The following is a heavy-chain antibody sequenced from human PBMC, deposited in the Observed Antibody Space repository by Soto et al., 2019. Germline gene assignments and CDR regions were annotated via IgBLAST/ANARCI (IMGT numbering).Heavy chain of an antibody. J-gene: IGHJ6*02. D-gene: IGHD6-6*01. CDR1: GFTFSDYG. CDR3: AKGYSSASQYYYYAMDV. CDR2: ISFDGSNK. V-gene: IGHV3-30*18. Sequence: RRLSCAASGFTFSDYGMHWVRQAPGKGLEWVAVISFDGSNKYHADSVKGRFTISRDNSKNTLYLQMSSLRIEDTGVYYCAKGYSSASQYYYYAMDVWGQGTTVTVSS.